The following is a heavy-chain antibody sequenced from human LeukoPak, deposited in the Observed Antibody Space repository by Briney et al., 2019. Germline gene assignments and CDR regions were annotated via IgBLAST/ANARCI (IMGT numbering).Heavy chain of an antibody. V-gene: IGHV4-59*01. CDR3: ARDRSAVEY. J-gene: IGHJ4*02. CDR1: GGSISSYY. Sequence: PSETLSLTCTVSGGSISSYYWSWIRQPPGKGLEWIGYIYYSGSTNYNPSLKSRVTISVDTSKNQFSLKLSSVTAADTAVYYCARDRSAVEYWGQGTLVTVSS. CDR2: IYYSGST.